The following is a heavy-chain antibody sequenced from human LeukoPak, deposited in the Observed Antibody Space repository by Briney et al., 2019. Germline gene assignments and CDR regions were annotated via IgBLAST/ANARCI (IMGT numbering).Heavy chain of an antibody. J-gene: IGHJ4*02. CDR2: ISGSGDNT. CDR3: AKGSYYDSSGSFYFDY. Sequence: PGGSLRLSCVGSGFTFSNYAMTWVRQGPGKGLEWVSGISGSGDNTYYADSVKGRFTISRDNSKNTLYVQVNSLGTEDTAAYYCAKGSYYDSSGSFYFDYWGQGTLVTVSS. D-gene: IGHD3-22*01. CDR1: GFTFSNYA. V-gene: IGHV3-23*01.